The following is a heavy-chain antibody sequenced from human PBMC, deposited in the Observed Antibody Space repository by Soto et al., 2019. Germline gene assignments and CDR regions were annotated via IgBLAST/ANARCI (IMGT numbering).Heavy chain of an antibody. CDR1: GGSISSGGYY. CDR3: ARVKGYSPLTGKDIVVVPAALPYYYYGMDV. J-gene: IGHJ6*02. V-gene: IGHV4-31*03. Sequence: SETLSLTCTVSGGSISSGGYYWSWIRQHPGKGLEWIGYIYYSGSTYYNPSLKSRVTISVDTSKNQFSLKLSSVTAADTAVYYCARVKGYSPLTGKDIVVVPAALPYYYYGMDVWGQGTTVTVSS. D-gene: IGHD2-2*01. CDR2: IYYSGST.